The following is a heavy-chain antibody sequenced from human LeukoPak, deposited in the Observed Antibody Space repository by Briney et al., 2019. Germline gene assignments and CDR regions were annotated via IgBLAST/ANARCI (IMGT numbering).Heavy chain of an antibody. CDR3: ARYNWNSAPFDY. CDR2: INSDGSST. V-gene: IGHV3-74*01. D-gene: IGHD1-7*01. J-gene: IGHJ4*02. Sequence: GGSLRPSCAASGFTFSSYWMHWVRQAPGKGLVWVSRINSDGSSTSYADSVKGRFTISRDSAKNTLYLEMNSLRAEDTAVYYCARYNWNSAPFDYWGQGTLVTVSS. CDR1: GFTFSSYW.